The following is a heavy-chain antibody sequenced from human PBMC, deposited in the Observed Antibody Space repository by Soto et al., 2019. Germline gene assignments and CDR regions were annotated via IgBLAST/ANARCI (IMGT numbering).Heavy chain of an antibody. CDR3: ARWAVTRDHYYYYMDV. Sequence: PGESLKISCKGSGYSFTSYLIGWVRQMPGKGLEWMGIIYPGDSDTRYSSSFQGQVTISADKSISTAYLQWSSLKASDTAMYYCARWAVTRDHYYYYMDVWGKGTTVTVSS. CDR2: IYPGDSDT. V-gene: IGHV5-51*01. D-gene: IGHD4-17*01. CDR1: GYSFTSYL. J-gene: IGHJ6*03.